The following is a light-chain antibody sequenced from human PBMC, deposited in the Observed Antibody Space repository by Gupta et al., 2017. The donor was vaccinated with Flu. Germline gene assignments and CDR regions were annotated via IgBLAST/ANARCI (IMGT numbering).Light chain of an antibody. Sequence: VTISWSGSSSNIGSNDVSWYQHLPGTAPKLLLFINNQRRSGVPARFSGSNSGTSASPATSGLRSEDEADDYCSSSEDSMSGSYVFGTGTKVTVL. J-gene: IGLJ1*01. V-gene: IGLV1-47*02. CDR2: INN. CDR1: SSNIGSND. CDR3: SSSEDSMSGSYV.